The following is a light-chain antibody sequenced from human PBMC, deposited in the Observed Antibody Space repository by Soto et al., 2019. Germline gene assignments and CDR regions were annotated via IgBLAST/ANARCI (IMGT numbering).Light chain of an antibody. J-gene: IGKJ4*01. Sequence: EILLTQSPGTLSLSPGDRATLSCRASQSLGSTFLAWYQQKSGQSPRLLIYGASDMATDVPDRFSGSGSGADFTLTISRLEPEDFAVYFCQQYGRLPLSFGGGTKVEIK. V-gene: IGKV3-20*01. CDR3: QQYGRLPLS. CDR1: QSLGSTF. CDR2: GAS.